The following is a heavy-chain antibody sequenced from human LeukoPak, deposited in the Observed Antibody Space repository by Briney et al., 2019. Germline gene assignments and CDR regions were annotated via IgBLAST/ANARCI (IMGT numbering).Heavy chain of an antibody. V-gene: IGHV4-34*01. CDR2: INHSGST. CDR3: ARGLRYSSGWYGY. Sequence: SGTLSLTCAVYGGSFSGYYWSWIRQPPGKGLEWIGEINHSGSTNYNPSLKSRVTISVDTSKNQFSLKLSSVTAADTAVYYCARGLRYSSGWYGYWGQGTLVTVSS. J-gene: IGHJ4*02. D-gene: IGHD6-19*01. CDR1: GGSFSGYY.